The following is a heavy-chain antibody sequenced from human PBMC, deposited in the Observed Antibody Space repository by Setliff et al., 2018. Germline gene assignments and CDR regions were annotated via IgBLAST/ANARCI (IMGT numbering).Heavy chain of an antibody. D-gene: IGHD2-15*01. CDR1: GGTFSSYV. V-gene: IGHV1-69*13. CDR2: IIPMFGPP. J-gene: IGHJ4*02. CDR3: ARSGLGGSPQYFFDS. Sequence: GASVKVSCKASGGTFSSYVITWVRQAPGQGPEWMGGIIPMFGPPTYAQQFQGRVTIAADELSGMVYMELSSLTSEDTAMYYCARSGLGGSPQYFFDSWGQGTLVTVSS.